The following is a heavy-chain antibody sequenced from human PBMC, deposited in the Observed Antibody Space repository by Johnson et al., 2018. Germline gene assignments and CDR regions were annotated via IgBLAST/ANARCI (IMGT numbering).Heavy chain of an antibody. V-gene: IGHV3-33*01. CDR3: ARASRLVRNYYYGVDV. Sequence: QVQLVQSGGGVVQPGRSLRLSCAASGFTFSGYGMHWVRQATGKGLEWVAVIWHDGSNGEYADSVKGRFTIYRDNSKNTLFLQMNSLRASDTAVYYCARASRLVRNYYYGVDVWGQGTTVTVSS. D-gene: IGHD2-2*01. CDR2: IWHDGSNG. J-gene: IGHJ6*02. CDR1: GFTFSGYG.